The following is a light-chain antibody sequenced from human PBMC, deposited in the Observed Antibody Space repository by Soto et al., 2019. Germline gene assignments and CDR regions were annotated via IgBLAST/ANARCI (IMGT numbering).Light chain of an antibody. CDR3: QETFGIFPWT. CDR1: QSISSW. V-gene: IGKV1-5*01. Sequence: DIQMTQSPSTLSASVGDRVTITCRASQSISSWLAWYQQKPGMAPQVLIYAASNLQSGVPSRFSGSGSGTDFTLTITSLQPEDFATYYCQETFGIFPWTFG. J-gene: IGKJ1*01. CDR2: AAS.